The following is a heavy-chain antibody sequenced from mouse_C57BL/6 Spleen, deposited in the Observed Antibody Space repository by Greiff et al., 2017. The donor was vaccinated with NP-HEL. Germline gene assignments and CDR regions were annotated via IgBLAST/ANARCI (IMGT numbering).Heavy chain of an antibody. V-gene: IGHV1-18*01. D-gene: IGHD2-1*01. Sequence: EVKLQQSGPELVKPGASVKIPCKASGYTFTDYNMDWVKQSHGKSLEWIGDINPNNGGTIYNQKFKGKATLTVDKSSSTAYMELRSLTSEDTAVYYCARVGYGNYFLAMDYWGQGTSVTVSS. CDR2: INPNNGGT. J-gene: IGHJ4*01. CDR3: ARVGYGNYFLAMDY. CDR1: GYTFTDYN.